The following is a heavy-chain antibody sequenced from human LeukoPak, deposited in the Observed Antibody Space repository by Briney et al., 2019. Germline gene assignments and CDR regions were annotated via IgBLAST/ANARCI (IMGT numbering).Heavy chain of an antibody. CDR2: ISFSSTHI. J-gene: IGHJ4*02. CDR1: GFVFSNYG. V-gene: IGHV3-21*06. CDR3: ARDLSGSYYGDDY. Sequence: GGSLRLSCAASGFVFSNYGMSWVRQAPGKGLEWVSSISFSSTHIYYADSIQGRFTISRDNAENSLYLQMNSLRAEDTAVYYCARDLSGSYYGDDYWGQGTLVTVSS. D-gene: IGHD1-26*01.